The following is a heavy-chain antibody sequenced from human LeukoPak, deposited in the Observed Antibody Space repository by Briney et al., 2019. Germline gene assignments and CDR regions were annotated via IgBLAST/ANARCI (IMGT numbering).Heavy chain of an antibody. CDR1: GFTFRSYS. D-gene: IGHD3-10*01. CDR2: IGGASTYI. J-gene: IGHJ6*03. V-gene: IGHV3-21*01. Sequence: GGSLRLSCAASGFTFRSYSMNWVRQAPGKGLEWVSSIGGASTYIYYEDSVKGRFTISRDNAKNSLYLQMNSLRAEDSAVYYCARDGSIMVRGLSLSGHYYMDVWGTGTTVTVSS. CDR3: ARDGSIMVRGLSLSGHYYMDV.